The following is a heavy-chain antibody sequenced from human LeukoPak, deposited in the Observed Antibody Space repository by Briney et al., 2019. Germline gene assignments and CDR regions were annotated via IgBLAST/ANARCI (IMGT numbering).Heavy chain of an antibody. CDR1: GFTVSSNY. D-gene: IGHD3-10*01. CDR3: ARSITMVRGASDAFDI. J-gene: IGHJ3*02. V-gene: IGHV3-66*01. CDR2: IYSGGST. Sequence: GGSLRLSCAASGFTVSSNYMSWVRHAPGKGLEWVSVIYSGGSTYYADSVKDRFTISRDNSKNTLYLQMNSLRAEDTAVYYCARSITMVRGASDAFDIWGQGTMVTVSS.